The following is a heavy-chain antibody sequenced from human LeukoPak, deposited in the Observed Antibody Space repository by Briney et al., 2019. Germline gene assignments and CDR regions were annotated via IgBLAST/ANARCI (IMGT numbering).Heavy chain of an antibody. CDR3: ARIPSLSWQQPFDY. CDR2: TKQDGSEK. D-gene: IGHD6-13*01. V-gene: IGHV3-7*01. Sequence: PGGSLRLSCAASGFTFSSYSMNWVRQAPGKGLEWVANTKQDGSEKYYVDSVKGRFTISRDNAKNSLYLQMNSLRAEDTAVYYCARIPSLSWQQPFDYWGQGTLVTVSS. J-gene: IGHJ4*02. CDR1: GFTFSSYS.